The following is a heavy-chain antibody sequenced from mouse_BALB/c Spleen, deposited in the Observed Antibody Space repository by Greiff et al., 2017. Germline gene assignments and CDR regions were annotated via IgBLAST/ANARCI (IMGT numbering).Heavy chain of an antibody. CDR3: ARPYDGYYYAMDY. CDR1: GYTFTSYT. D-gene: IGHD2-3*01. Sequence: VQLQQSAAELARPGASVKMSCKASGYTFTSYTMHWVKQRPGQGLEWIGYINPSSGYTEYNQKFKDKTTLTADKSSSTAYMQLSSLTSEDSAVYYCARPYDGYYYAMDYWGQGTSVTVSS. CDR2: INPSSGYT. V-gene: IGHV1-4*02. J-gene: IGHJ4*01.